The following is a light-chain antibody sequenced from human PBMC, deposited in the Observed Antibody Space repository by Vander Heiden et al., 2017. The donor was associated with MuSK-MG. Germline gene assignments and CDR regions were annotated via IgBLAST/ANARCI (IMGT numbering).Light chain of an antibody. J-gene: IGLJ3*02. V-gene: IGLV1-47*01. CDR2: RNN. CDR1: SSNIGSNY. CDR3: AAWDDSLSGWV. Sequence: QPVLTQPPPPSGPPGQRVTISCSGSSSNIGSNYVYWYQQLPGTAPKLLIYRNNQRPSGVPDRFSGSKSGTSASLAISGLRSEDEADYYCAAWDDSLSGWVFGGGTKLTVL.